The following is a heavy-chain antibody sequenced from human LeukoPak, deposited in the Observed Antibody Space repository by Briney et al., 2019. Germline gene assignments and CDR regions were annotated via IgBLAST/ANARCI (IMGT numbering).Heavy chain of an antibody. CDR2: FDPEDGET. CDR3: ATDILTLSPIQTRGWFDP. V-gene: IGHV1-24*01. D-gene: IGHD2-2*01. CDR1: GYTLTELS. Sequence: ASVKVSCKVSGYTLTELSMHWVRQAPGKGLEWLGGFDPEDGETIYAQKFQGRVTMTEDTSTDTAYMELCSLRSEDTAVYYCATDILTLSPIQTRGWFDPWGQGTLVTVSS. J-gene: IGHJ5*02.